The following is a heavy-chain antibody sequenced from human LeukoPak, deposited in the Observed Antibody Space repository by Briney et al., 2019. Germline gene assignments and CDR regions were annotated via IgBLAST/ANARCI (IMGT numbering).Heavy chain of an antibody. D-gene: IGHD2-2*01. CDR1: GFTFSNYN. CDR3: AIDLWHCGSISCRSRGQGTLVTVSSEYYYMDV. CDR2: ISSSSSTI. Sequence: SGGSLRLSCAASGFTFSNYNLIWVRQAPGKGLEWVSYISSSSSTIHYADSVKGRFTISRDNAKNSLYLQMNSLRAEDTAVYYCAIDLWHCGSISCRSRGQGTLVTVSSEYYYMDVWGKGTTVTVSS. J-gene: IGHJ6*03. V-gene: IGHV3-48*01.